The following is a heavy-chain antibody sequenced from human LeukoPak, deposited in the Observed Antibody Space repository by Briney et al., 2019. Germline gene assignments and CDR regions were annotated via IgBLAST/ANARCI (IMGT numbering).Heavy chain of an antibody. Sequence: GGSLRLSCAASGFSFTNYWMHWVRQAPGKGLEWVAVIWFDGSNKYYADSVKGRFTISRDNSKNTLYLQLNSLRAADTAMYYCASSYSGSAWGDYWGQGTLVTVSS. CDR3: ASSYSGSAWGDY. D-gene: IGHD5-12*01. CDR1: GFSFTNYW. CDR2: IWFDGSNK. J-gene: IGHJ4*02. V-gene: IGHV3-33*08.